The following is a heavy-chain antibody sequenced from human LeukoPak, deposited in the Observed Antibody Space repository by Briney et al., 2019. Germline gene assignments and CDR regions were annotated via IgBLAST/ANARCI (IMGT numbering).Heavy chain of an antibody. CDR2: ISGFGDKT. J-gene: IGHJ4*02. CDR1: GFIFSNYP. Sequence: GSPRLSCAASGFIFSNYPMTWVRQAPGKGLEWVSAISGFGDKTVYADSVKGRFTISRDNSQSTLYLQMNSLKAEDTAIYYCGKEPWEGSGYIHYWGQGILVTVSS. D-gene: IGHD3-3*01. V-gene: IGHV3-23*01. CDR3: GKEPWEGSGYIHY.